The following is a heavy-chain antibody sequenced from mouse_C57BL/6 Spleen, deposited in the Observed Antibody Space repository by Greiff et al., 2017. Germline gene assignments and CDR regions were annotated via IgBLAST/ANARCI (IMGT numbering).Heavy chain of an antibody. D-gene: IGHD2-4*01. V-gene: IGHV1-81*01. CDR1: GYTFTSYG. CDR3: AGNYDYDGAMDY. CDR2: IYPRSGNT. Sequence: QVQLKESGAELARPGASVKLSCKASGYTFTSYGISWVKQRTGQGLEWIGEIYPRSGNTYYNEKFKGKATLTADKSSSTAYMELRSLTSEDSAVYFCAGNYDYDGAMDYWGQGTSVTVSS. J-gene: IGHJ4*01.